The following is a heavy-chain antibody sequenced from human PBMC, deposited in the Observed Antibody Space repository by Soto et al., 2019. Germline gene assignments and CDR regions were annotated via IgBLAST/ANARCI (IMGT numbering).Heavy chain of an antibody. CDR1: GFIFSSYA. CDR3: APRAPNSSGLDGFDI. V-gene: IGHV3-23*01. J-gene: IGHJ3*02. D-gene: IGHD6-19*01. CDR2: LSGSGGTT. Sequence: GGSLRLSCAASGFIFSSYAMTWVRQAPGKGLEWVSSLSGSGGTTYYADSVKGRFTISRDNSKNTLYLQMNSLRAEDTAVYYCAPRAPNSSGLDGFDIWGQGTMVTVSS.